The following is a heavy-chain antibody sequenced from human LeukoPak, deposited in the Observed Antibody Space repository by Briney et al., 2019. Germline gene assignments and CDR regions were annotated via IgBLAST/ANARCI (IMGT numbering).Heavy chain of an antibody. CDR1: GFTFSSYA. J-gene: IGHJ2*01. D-gene: IGHD3-10*02. V-gene: IGHV3-23*01. Sequence: GGSLRLSCAASGFTFSSYAMSWVRQAPGKGPEWVSSIGDSDERSSYADSVKGRFTISRDNSKNTLYLQLNSLTVDDTAVYYCARPAGRVRGWYFDLWGRGTLVTVSS. CDR2: IGDSDERS. CDR3: ARPAGRVRGWYFDL.